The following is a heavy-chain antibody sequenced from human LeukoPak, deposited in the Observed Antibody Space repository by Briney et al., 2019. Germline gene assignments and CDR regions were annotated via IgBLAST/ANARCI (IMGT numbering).Heavy chain of an antibody. CDR3: AKRGAVIRVILVGFHKEAYYFDS. Sequence: GGSLRLSCAVSGITLSNYGMTWVRQAPGKGLEWVAGIRDSGGSTNYADSVKGRFTISRDNPKKTLYLQMNSLRAEDPAVYFCAKRGAVIRVILVGFHKEAYYFDSWGQGALVTVSS. CDR2: IRDSGGST. D-gene: IGHD3-22*01. CDR1: GITLSNYG. J-gene: IGHJ4*02. V-gene: IGHV3-23*01.